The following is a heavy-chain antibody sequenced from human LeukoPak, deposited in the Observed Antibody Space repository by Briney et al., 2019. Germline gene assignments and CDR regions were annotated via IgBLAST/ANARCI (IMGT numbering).Heavy chain of an antibody. CDR2: IHYSGST. CDR3: ARTTEGGYTYGYFYYYYMDV. D-gene: IGHD5-18*01. Sequence: SETLSLTCSVSGGSISGYYWSWIRQPPGKGLEWIGYIHYSGSTIYNPSLKSRVTISVDTSKNQFSLKLRSVTAGDTAVYYCARTTEGGYTYGYFYYYYMDVWGKGTTVTISS. CDR1: GGSISGYY. J-gene: IGHJ6*03. V-gene: IGHV4-59*01.